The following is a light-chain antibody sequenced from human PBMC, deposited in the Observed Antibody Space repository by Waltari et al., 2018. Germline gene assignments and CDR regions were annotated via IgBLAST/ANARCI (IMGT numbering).Light chain of an antibody. CDR1: SSDVGGYKY. CDR3: CSYAGSRWV. J-gene: IGLJ3*02. V-gene: IGLV2-11*01. Sequence: QSALTQPRSVSGSPGPSVTISCTGTSSDVGGYKYVSWYQQHPGKAPNLMIVDVRKRAAGVPDRFSGSKSGSTASLTISGLQAEDEADYYCCSYAGSRWVFGGGTKLTVL. CDR2: DVR.